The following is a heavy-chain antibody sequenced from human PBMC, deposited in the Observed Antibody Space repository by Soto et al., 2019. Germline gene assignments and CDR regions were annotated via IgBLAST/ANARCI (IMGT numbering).Heavy chain of an antibody. D-gene: IGHD5-12*01. CDR1: GGTFSSYA. J-gene: IGHJ4*02. CDR2: IIPIFGTA. CDR3: ARVPYSGWLQTFFDY. V-gene: IGHV1-69*13. Sequence: GASVKVSCKASGGTFSSYAISWVRQAPGQGLEWMGGIIPIFGTANYAQKFQGRVTITADESTSTAYMELSSLRSEDTAVYYCARVPYSGWLQTFFDYWGQGTLVTVSS.